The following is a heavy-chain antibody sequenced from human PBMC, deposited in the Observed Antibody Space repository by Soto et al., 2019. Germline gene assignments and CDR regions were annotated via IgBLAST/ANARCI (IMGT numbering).Heavy chain of an antibody. CDR3: ARDPYSYGYGAPDY. V-gene: IGHV4-30-4*01. CDR1: GGSISSGDYY. CDR2: IYYSGST. Sequence: SETLSLTCTVSGGSISSGDYYWSWIRQPPGKGLEWIGYIYYSGSTYYNPSLKSRVTISVDTSKNQFSLKLSSVTAADTAVYYCARDPYSYGYGAPDYWGQGTLVTVSS. D-gene: IGHD5-18*01. J-gene: IGHJ4*02.